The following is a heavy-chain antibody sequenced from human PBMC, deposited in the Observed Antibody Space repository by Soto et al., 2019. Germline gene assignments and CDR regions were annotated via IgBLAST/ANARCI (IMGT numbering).Heavy chain of an antibody. V-gene: IGHV3-15*01. CDR2: IKNKSNGRTK. CDR3: ATKGRESVMVRGVIIDDYFDY. Sequence: EVQLVESGGGWVKPGGSLRLSCAASGITLSNAWMTWVRQAPGKGLEWVSRIKNKSNGRTKDYAAAVKDRFTISRDDSKNTLYLQMNSLKTEDTAVYYCATKGRESVMVRGVIIDDYFDYWGQGTLVTVSS. CDR1: GITLSNAW. D-gene: IGHD3-10*01. J-gene: IGHJ4*02.